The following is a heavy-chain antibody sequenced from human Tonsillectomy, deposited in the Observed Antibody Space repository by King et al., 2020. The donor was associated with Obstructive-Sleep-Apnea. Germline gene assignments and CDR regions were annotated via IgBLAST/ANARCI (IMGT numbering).Heavy chain of an antibody. CDR2: MNPNSGST. Sequence: QLVQSGAEVKKPGASVKVSCKASGYTFTSYDINWVRQATGRGLEWMAWMNPNSGSTAYAQKFQGRVTMTRSASNSTAYMDLSSLQSEDTAVYYCVRSKGPGAFDIWGQGTMVIVSS. CDR1: GYTFTSYD. V-gene: IGHV1-8*01. J-gene: IGHJ3*02. CDR3: VRSKGPGAFDI.